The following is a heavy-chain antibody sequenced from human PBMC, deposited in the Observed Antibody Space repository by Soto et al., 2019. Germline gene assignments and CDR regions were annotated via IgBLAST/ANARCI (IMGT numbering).Heavy chain of an antibody. J-gene: IGHJ6*03. Sequence: PSETLSLTCTVSGGSISSSSYYWGWIRQPPGKGLEWIGSIYYSGSTYYNPSLKSRVTISVDTSKNQFSLKLSSVTAADTAVYYCARWYCSSTSCYGGGARYYYYYYMDVWGKGTTVTVSS. CDR1: GGSISSSSYY. CDR2: IYYSGST. CDR3: ARWYCSSTSCYGGGARYYYYYYMDV. D-gene: IGHD2-2*01. V-gene: IGHV4-39*01.